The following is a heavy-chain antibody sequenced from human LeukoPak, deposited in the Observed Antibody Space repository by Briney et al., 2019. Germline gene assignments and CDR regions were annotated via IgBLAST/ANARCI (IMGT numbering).Heavy chain of an antibody. V-gene: IGHV3-48*01. CDR1: GFTFNNYN. J-gene: IGHJ4*02. CDR2: ISSNGNNI. CDR3: ARDDGDYFDY. Sequence: GGSLRLSCAASGFTFNNYNMNWVRQAPGKGLEWVSYISSNGNNINYAASVKGRFTISRDNAKSSLHLQMYDLRADDTSVYYCARDDGDYFDYWGQGTLVTVSS. D-gene: IGHD4-17*01.